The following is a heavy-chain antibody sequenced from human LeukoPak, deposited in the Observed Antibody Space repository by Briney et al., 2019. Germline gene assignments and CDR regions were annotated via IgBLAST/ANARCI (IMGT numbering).Heavy chain of an antibody. CDR2: ISYDGSNK. J-gene: IGHJ5*02. V-gene: IGHV3-30-3*01. CDR3: ARDKAKYDILTGDGFDP. D-gene: IGHD3-9*01. Sequence: GGSLRLSCAASGFPFSSYAMHWVRQAPGKGLGWVAVISYDGSNKYYADSVKGRFTISRDNSKNTLYLQMNSLRAEDTAVYYCARDKAKYDILTGDGFDPWGQGTLVTVSS. CDR1: GFPFSSYA.